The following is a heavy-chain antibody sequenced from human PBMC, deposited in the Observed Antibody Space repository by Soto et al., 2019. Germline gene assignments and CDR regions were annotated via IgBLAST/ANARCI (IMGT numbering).Heavy chain of an antibody. CDR2: ISAYNGNT. CDR3: ARDSGDIVVVPAAIAYYYYYGMDV. V-gene: IGHV1-18*01. CDR1: GYTFTSYG. J-gene: IGHJ6*02. Sequence: ASVKVSCKASGYTFTSYGISWVRQAPGQGLEWMGWISAYNGNTNYAQKLQGRVTMTTDTSTSTAYMELRSLRSDDTAVYYCARDSGDIVVVPAAIAYYYYYGMDVWGQGTTVTV. D-gene: IGHD2-2*02.